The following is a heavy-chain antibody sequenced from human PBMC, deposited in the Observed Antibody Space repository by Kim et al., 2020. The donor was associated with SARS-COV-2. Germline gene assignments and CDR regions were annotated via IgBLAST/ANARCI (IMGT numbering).Heavy chain of an antibody. CDR2: ISVSGGST. Sequence: GGSLRLSCAASGFTFSSYAMSWVRQAPGKGLEWVSAISVSGGSTYYADSVKGRFTISRDNSKNTLYLQMNSLRAEDTAVYYCAKDRGGYHDAFDIWGQGTMVTVSS. CDR1: GFTFSSYA. CDR3: AKDRGGYHDAFDI. D-gene: IGHD1-26*01. J-gene: IGHJ3*02. V-gene: IGHV3-23*01.